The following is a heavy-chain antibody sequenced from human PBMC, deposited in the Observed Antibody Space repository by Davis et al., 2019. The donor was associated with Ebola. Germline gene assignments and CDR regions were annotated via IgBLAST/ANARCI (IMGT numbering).Heavy chain of an antibody. J-gene: IGHJ6*02. D-gene: IGHD3-10*01. Sequence: MPSETLSLTCPVYGGSFSGYSWSWIRQPPGKGLEWIGEIHHSGSTNYNPSPKSRVTISVDTTTNQFSLKLSSVSAADTAVYYGARGPRSSGSYYVLYYYGMDVWGQGTTVTVSS. CDR1: GGSFSGYS. CDR2: IHHSGST. V-gene: IGHV4-34*01. CDR3: ARGPRSSGSYYVLYYYGMDV.